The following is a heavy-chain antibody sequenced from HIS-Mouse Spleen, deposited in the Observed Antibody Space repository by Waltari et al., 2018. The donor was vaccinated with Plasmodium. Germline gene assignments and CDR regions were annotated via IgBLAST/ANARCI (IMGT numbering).Heavy chain of an antibody. CDR2: IYTSGST. CDR1: GGPISTYY. Sequence: QVQLQESGPGLAKPSETLSPTCTVSGGPISTYYCSWIRQPAGKAVEWLGGVYTAGKGLDWIGRIYTSGSTNYNPSLKSRVTMSVDTSKNQFSLKLSSVTAADTAVYYCARASGGYSYGRVFDYWGQGTLVTVSS. V-gene: IGHV4-4*07. J-gene: IGHJ4*02. D-gene: IGHD5-18*01. CDR3: ARASGGYSYGRVFDY.